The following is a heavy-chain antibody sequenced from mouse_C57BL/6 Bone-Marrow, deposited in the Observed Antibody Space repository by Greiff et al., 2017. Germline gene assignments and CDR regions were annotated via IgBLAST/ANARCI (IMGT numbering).Heavy chain of an antibody. D-gene: IGHD2-12*01. J-gene: IGHJ2*01. V-gene: IGHV1-64*01. CDR3: ARYLYPYYFDY. CDR1: GYTFTSYW. Sequence: QVQLQQPGAELVKPGASVKLSCKASGYTFTSYWMHWVKQRPGQGLEWIGMIHPNSGSTNYNEKFKSKATLTVDKSSSTAYMQLSSLTSEDAAVYYCARYLYPYYFDYWGQGTTLTVSS. CDR2: IHPNSGST.